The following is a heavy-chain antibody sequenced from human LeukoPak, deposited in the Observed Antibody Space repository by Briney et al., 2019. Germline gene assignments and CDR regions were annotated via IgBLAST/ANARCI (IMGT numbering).Heavy chain of an antibody. Sequence: GGSLRLSCAASGFSFSSYWVRWVRQAPGKGLEWVSAISGSGGSTYYADSVKGRFTISRDNSKNTLYLQMNSLRAEDTAVYYCAKDVKPMDYYDSTALDYWGQGTLVTVSS. V-gene: IGHV3-23*01. D-gene: IGHD3-22*01. CDR1: GFSFSSYW. CDR2: ISGSGGST. CDR3: AKDVKPMDYYDSTALDY. J-gene: IGHJ4*02.